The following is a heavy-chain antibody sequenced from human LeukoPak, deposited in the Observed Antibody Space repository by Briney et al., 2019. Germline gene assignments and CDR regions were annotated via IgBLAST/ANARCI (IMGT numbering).Heavy chain of an antibody. J-gene: IGHJ3*02. V-gene: IGHV3-11*01. D-gene: IGHD2-2*01. CDR2: ISSSSSTI. CDR3: ARGGYCSSTSCSGAFDI. Sequence: PGGSLSLSCAASGFSFSDYYMNWIRQAPGGGLECVAYISSSSSTIHYADSVKGRFTISRDNAKNSLYLQMNSLRAEDTALYHCARGGYCSSTSCSGAFDIWGQGTMVTVSS. CDR1: GFSFSDYY.